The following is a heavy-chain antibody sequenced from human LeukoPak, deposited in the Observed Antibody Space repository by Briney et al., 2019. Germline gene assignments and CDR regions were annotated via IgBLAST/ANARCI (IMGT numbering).Heavy chain of an antibody. Sequence: PSETLSLTCTVSGGSISSSSYYWGWTRQPPGKGLEWIGSIYYSGSTYYNPSLRSRVTISVDTSKNQLSLKLSSVTAADTAVYNCARHRGPIVVDPFDYWGQGTLVTVSS. D-gene: IGHD3-22*01. V-gene: IGHV4-39*01. CDR2: IYYSGST. CDR3: ARHRGPIVVDPFDY. CDR1: GGSISSSSYY. J-gene: IGHJ4*02.